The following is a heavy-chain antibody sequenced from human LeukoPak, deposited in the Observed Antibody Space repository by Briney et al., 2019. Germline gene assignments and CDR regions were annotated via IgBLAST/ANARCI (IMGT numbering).Heavy chain of an antibody. D-gene: IGHD1-26*01. V-gene: IGHV3-30*02. CDR3: AKDLGANPYYYYYMDV. CDR2: IRYDGSNK. J-gene: IGHJ6*03. Sequence: AGGSLRLSCAASGFSLTNFDMNWIRQAPGKGLEWVAFIRYDGSNKYYADSVKGRFTISRDNSKNTLYLQMNSLRAEDTAVYYCAKDLGANPYYYYYMDVWGKGTTVTVSS. CDR1: GFSLTNFD.